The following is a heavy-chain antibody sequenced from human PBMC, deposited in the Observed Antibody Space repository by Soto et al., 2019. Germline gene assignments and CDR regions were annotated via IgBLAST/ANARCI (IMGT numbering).Heavy chain of an antibody. CDR2: INHSGST. CDR1: GGSFSGYY. V-gene: IGHV4-34*01. CDR3: ARGTGYYSHLTRRNWFDP. J-gene: IGHJ5*02. Sequence: PSETLSLTCAVYGGSFSGYYWSWIRQPPGKGLEWIGEINHSGSTNYNPSLKSRVTISVDTSKNQFSLKLSSVTAADTAVYYCARGTGYYSHLTRRNWFDPWGQGTLVTVSS. D-gene: IGHD3-9*01.